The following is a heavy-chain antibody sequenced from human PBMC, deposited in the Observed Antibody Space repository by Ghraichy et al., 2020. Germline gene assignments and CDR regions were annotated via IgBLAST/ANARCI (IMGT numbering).Heavy chain of an antibody. CDR2: ISGSGGST. J-gene: IGHJ4*02. CDR3: AKSYYYDSSGYSSGGVY. Sequence: GGSLRLSCAASGFTFSSYAMSWVRQAPGKGLEWVSAISGSGGSTYYADSVKGRFTISRDNSKNTLYLQMNSLRAEDTAVYYCAKSYYYDSSGYSSGGVYWGQGTLVTVSS. D-gene: IGHD3-22*01. V-gene: IGHV3-23*01. CDR1: GFTFSSYA.